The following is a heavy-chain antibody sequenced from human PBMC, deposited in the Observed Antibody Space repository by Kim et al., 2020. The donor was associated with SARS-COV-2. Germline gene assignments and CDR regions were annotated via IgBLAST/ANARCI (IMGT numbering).Heavy chain of an antibody. V-gene: IGHV3-23*01. CDR1: GFSFKNFA. CDR3: AKTGGGGSWPEATYYYGLDV. Sequence: GGSLRLSCVASGFSFKNFAISWVRQTPGNGLEWVSGISGSGVTSDYAESVKGRFTLSRDNSNNTVFLQMHSLRTEDAAVYFCAKTGGGGSWPEATYYYGLDVWGQGTTVIVS. J-gene: IGHJ6*02. D-gene: IGHD2-15*01. CDR2: ISGSGVTS.